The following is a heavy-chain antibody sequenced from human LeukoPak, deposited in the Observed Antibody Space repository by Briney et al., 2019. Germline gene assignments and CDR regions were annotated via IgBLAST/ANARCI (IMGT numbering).Heavy chain of an antibody. CDR2: IKQDGSEK. J-gene: IGHJ4*02. Sequence: GGSLRLSCAASGFTFSSYWMSWVLQAPGKGLEWVAHIKQDGSEKYYVDSVKGRFTISRDNAKNSLYLQMNSLRAEDTAVYYCARDSSGWYGHPKNEDYWGQGTLVTVSS. V-gene: IGHV3-7*01. D-gene: IGHD6-19*01. CDR3: ARDSSGWYGHPKNEDY. CDR1: GFTFSSYW.